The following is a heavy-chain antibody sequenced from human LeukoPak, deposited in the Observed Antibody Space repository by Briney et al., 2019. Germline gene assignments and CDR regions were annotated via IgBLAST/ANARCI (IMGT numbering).Heavy chain of an antibody. V-gene: IGHV1-2*02. CDR2: INPNSGGT. CDR3: ARFTAAAGHD. Sequence: ASVKVSCKASVYTFTGYYMHWVRQAPGQGLEWMGWINPNSGGTNYAQKFQGRVTMTWDTSISTAYMELSRLTSGDTAVYYCARFTAAAGHDWGQGTLVTVSS. D-gene: IGHD6-13*01. J-gene: IGHJ4*02. CDR1: VYTFTGYY.